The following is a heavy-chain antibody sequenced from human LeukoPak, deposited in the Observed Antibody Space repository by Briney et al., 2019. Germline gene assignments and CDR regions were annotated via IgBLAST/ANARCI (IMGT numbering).Heavy chain of an antibody. V-gene: IGHV3-23*01. CDR1: GFTFSSYA. CDR2: ISGSGGST. Sequence: GGTLRLSCAASGFTFSSYAMSWVRQAPGKGLEWVSAISGSGGSTYYADSVKGRFTTSRDNSKNTLYLQMNSLRAEDTAVYYCAKDWGYCNGGSCYNDYWGQGTLVTVSS. D-gene: IGHD2-15*01. CDR3: AKDWGYCNGGSCYNDY. J-gene: IGHJ4*02.